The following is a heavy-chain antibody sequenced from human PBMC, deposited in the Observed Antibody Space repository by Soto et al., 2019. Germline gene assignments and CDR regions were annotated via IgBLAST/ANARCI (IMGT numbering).Heavy chain of an antibody. CDR2: IIPILSIA. CDR3: ARDGIVGALRY. CDR1: GGTFSSYT. J-gene: IGHJ4*02. Sequence: QVQLVQSGAEVKKPGSSVKVSCKASGGTFSSYTISWVRQAPGQGLEWMGRIIPILSIANYAQKFQGRVTITADKSTSTAYMELSSLRSEDTAVYYCARDGIVGALRYWGQGTLVTVSS. V-gene: IGHV1-69*08. D-gene: IGHD1-26*01.